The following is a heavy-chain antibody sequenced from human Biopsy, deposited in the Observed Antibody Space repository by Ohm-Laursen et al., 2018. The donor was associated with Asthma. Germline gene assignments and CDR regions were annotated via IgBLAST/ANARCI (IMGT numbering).Heavy chain of an antibody. Sequence: SLRLSCTASGFSFSNFGMHWVRQAPGKGLEWVAVISFDGSNEDYADSVKGRFTISRDNSKNALFLEMNSLRPEDTAVYYCAKELFPGWELRRGPDSWGQGTLVTVSS. V-gene: IGHV3-30*18. J-gene: IGHJ4*02. CDR2: ISFDGSNE. CDR1: GFSFSNFG. CDR3: AKELFPGWELRRGPDS. D-gene: IGHD1-26*01.